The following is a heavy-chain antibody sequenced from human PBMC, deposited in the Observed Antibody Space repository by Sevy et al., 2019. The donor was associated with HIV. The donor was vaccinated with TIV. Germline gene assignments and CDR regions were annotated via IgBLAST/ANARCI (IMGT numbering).Heavy chain of an antibody. CDR1: GYSFTSYE. V-gene: IGHV1-46*01. Sequence: ASVKVSCKASGYSFTSYEIHWVRQAPGQGLEWMGIINPSGGSTSYAQKFQDRVTMIRDTSTTTVYMEVSSLRSEDTAVYFCARLRACGGDCYYYDFWGQGTLVTVSS. CDR3: ARLRACGGDCYYYDF. J-gene: IGHJ4*02. CDR2: INPSGGST. D-gene: IGHD2-21*02.